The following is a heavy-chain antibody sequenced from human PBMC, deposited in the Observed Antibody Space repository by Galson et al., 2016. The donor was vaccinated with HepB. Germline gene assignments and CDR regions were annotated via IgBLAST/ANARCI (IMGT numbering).Heavy chain of an antibody. J-gene: IGHJ4*02. CDR3: ARQAGLVTYFDYFDY. CDR1: GGSISASYF. CDR2: IGYSANT. Sequence: SETLSLTCIVSGGSISASYFWGWIRQPPGKGLEWIGIIGYSANTYYNPSFKSRLTMSVDTSKNQFSLRLTSVTAADTALYYCARQAGLVTYFDYFDYWGQGALVTVSS. V-gene: IGHV4-39*01. D-gene: IGHD2-21*02.